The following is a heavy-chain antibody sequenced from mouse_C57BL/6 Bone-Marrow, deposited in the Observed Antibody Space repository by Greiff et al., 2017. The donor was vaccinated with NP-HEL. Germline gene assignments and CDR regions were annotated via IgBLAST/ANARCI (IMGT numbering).Heavy chain of an antibody. D-gene: IGHD2-2*01. J-gene: IGHJ3*01. V-gene: IGHV2-5*01. CDR2: TWRGGST. Sequence: QVQLQQSGPGLVQPSQSLSITCTVSGFSLPSYGVHWVRQSPGKGLEWLGVTWRGGSTDYNAAFMSRLSITKDNSKSQVFFKMNSLQADDTAIYYCAKDGSTMVTTVPFAYWGQGTLVTVSA. CDR3: AKDGSTMVTTVPFAY. CDR1: GFSLPSYG.